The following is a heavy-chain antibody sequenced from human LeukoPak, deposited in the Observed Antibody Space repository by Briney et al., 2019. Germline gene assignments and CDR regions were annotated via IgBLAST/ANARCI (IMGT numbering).Heavy chain of an antibody. D-gene: IGHD3-10*01. J-gene: IGHJ4*02. CDR2: IYYSGST. CDR3: AREPHGSGSPYFDY. CDR1: GGSISSSSYY. Sequence: PSETLSLTCTVSGGSISSSSYYWGWNRQPPGKGLEWIGSIYYSGSTYYNPSLKSRVTISVDTSKNQFSLKLSSVTAADTAVYYCAREPHGSGSPYFDYWGQGTLVTVSS. V-gene: IGHV4-39*07.